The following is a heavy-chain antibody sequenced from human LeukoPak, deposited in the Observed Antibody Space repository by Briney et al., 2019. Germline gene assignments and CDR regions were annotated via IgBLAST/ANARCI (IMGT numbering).Heavy chain of an antibody. J-gene: IGHJ6*02. V-gene: IGHV4-34*01. CDR2: INHSGST. CDR1: GGSFSGYY. CDR3: ARGPGYNWNDRHAGIFGMDV. D-gene: IGHD1-20*01. Sequence: SETLSLTCAVYGGSFSGYYWSWIRQPPGKGLEWIGEINHSGSTNYNPSLKSRVTISVDTSKNQFSLKLSSVTAADTAVYYCARGPGYNWNDRHAGIFGMDVWGQGTTVTVSS.